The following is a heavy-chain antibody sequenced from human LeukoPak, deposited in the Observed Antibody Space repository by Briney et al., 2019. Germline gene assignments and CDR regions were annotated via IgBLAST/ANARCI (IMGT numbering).Heavy chain of an antibody. J-gene: IGHJ3*02. CDR3: ARDWRELRRGSSDAFDI. CDR2: LFASGYS. Sequence: PGGSLRLSCAASGFTFSSYWISWVRQAPGKGLEWVSVLFASGYSKYADSVKGRFTISRDNSENTLDLQMNSLRAEDTAVYYCARDWRELRRGSSDAFDIWGQGTMVTVSS. V-gene: IGHV3-66*01. CDR1: GFTFSSYW. D-gene: IGHD1-26*01.